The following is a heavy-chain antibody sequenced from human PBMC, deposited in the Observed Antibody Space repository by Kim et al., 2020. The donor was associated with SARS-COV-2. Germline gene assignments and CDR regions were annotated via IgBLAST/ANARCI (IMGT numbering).Heavy chain of an antibody. D-gene: IGHD5-12*01. V-gene: IGHV3-21*01. CDR3: AREEVEMATIGY. CDR2: ISSSSSYI. CDR1: GFTFSSYS. J-gene: IGHJ4*02. Sequence: GGSLRLSCAASGFTFSSYSMNWVRQAPGKGLEWVSSISSSSSYIYYADSVKGRFTISRDNAKNSLYLQMNSLRAEDTAVYYCAREEVEMATIGYWGQGTLVTVSS.